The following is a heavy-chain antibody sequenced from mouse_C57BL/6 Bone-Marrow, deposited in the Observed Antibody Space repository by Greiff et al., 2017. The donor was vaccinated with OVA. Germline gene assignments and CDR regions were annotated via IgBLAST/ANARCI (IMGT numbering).Heavy chain of an antibody. Sequence: VQLKESGAEVVRPGASVKLSCKASGYTFTDHYINWVKQRPGQGLVWIARIYPGSGNTYYNEKFKGKATLTAEKSSNTAYMQLSSLTSEDSAVYFCARDDGYFFEYWGQGTTLTVSS. CDR1: GYTFTDHY. J-gene: IGHJ2*01. CDR3: ARDDGYFFEY. V-gene: IGHV1-76*01. D-gene: IGHD2-3*01. CDR2: IYPGSGNT.